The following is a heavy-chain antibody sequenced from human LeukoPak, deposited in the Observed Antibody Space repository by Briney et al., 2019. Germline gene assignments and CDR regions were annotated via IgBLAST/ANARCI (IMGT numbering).Heavy chain of an antibody. V-gene: IGHV4-34*01. D-gene: IGHD5-18*01. Sequence: PSETLSLTCAVYGGSFSGYCWSWIRQPPGKGLEWIGEINHSGSTNYNPSLKSRVTISVDTSKNQFSLKLSSVTAADTAVYYCAIRRGYSYGYGPWGQGTLVTVSS. J-gene: IGHJ4*02. CDR1: GGSFSGYC. CDR2: INHSGST. CDR3: AIRRGYSYGYGP.